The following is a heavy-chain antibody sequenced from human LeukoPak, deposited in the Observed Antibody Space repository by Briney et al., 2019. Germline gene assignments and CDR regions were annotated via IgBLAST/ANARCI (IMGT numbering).Heavy chain of an antibody. D-gene: IGHD3-9*01. Sequence: GGSLRLSCVASGFTFSSYAMSWVRQAPGKGLEWVSAISGSGGSTYYADSVKGRFTISRDNSKNTLYLQMNSLRAEDTAVYYCATLFYYDILTGYSNFDYWGQGTLVTVSS. V-gene: IGHV3-23*01. CDR1: GFTFSSYA. CDR2: ISGSGGST. J-gene: IGHJ4*02. CDR3: ATLFYYDILTGYSNFDY.